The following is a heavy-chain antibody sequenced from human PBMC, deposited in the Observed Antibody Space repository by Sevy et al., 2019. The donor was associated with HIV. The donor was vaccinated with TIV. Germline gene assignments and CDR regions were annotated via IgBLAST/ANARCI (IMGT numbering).Heavy chain of an antibody. J-gene: IGHJ4*02. Sequence: ASVKVSCKASGYTFTSYGISWVRQAPGQGLEWMGWISAYNGNTNYAQKLQGRVTMTTDTSTRTAYMELRSLRSDDTAVYYCARPGMPSYYYDSSGYYLDYWGQGTLVTVSS. D-gene: IGHD3-22*01. V-gene: IGHV1-18*01. CDR2: ISAYNGNT. CDR1: GYTFTSYG. CDR3: ARPGMPSYYYDSSGYYLDY.